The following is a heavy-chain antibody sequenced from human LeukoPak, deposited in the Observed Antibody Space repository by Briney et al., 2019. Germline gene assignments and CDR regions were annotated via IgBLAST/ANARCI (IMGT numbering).Heavy chain of an antibody. J-gene: IGHJ4*02. Sequence: ASVKVSCKASGYTFSAYGITWVRQAPGQGLEWMAWTSGTGYKTDYTQRFQGRVSVTTDTSTSTAYLEVRSLRSEDTAIYYCARSQCPDSTSCYYFFYFDFWGQGTPVTVSS. CDR3: ARSQCPDSTSCYYFFYFDF. CDR2: TSGTGYKT. V-gene: IGHV1-18*01. D-gene: IGHD2-2*01. CDR1: GYTFSAYG.